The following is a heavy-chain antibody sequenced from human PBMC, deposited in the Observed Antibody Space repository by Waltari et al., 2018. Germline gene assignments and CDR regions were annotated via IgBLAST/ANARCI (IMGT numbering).Heavy chain of an antibody. V-gene: IGHV3-7*03. J-gene: IGHJ6*02. D-gene: IGHD5-12*01. CDR2: IKQDGSEK. CDR3: AKASMSDEVPTINYSVDV. CDR1: GFTFSSYC. Sequence: EVQLEESGGGLVQPGGSLRLSCAASGFTFSSYCMSGVRQAPGKGLEWVANIKQDGSEKNYVDSVKGRFTISRDNSKNTLFLQMNSLRAEDTAVYYCAKASMSDEVPTINYSVDVWGRGTTVTVSS.